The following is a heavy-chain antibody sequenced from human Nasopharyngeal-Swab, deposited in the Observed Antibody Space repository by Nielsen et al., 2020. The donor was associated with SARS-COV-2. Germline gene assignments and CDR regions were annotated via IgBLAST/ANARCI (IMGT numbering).Heavy chain of an antibody. V-gene: IGHV1-2*04. J-gene: IGHJ6*02. D-gene: IGHD6-19*01. CDR2: INPNSGGT. Sequence: WVRQATGQGLEWMGWINPNSGGTNYAQKFQGWVTMTRDTSISTAYMELSRLRSDDTAVYYCARGLYSSGFSYYYYGMDVWGQGTTVTVSS. CDR3: ARGLYSSGFSYYYYGMDV.